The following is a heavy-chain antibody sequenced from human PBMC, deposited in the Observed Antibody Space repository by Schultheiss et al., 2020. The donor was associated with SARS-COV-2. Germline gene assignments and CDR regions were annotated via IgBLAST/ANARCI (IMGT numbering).Heavy chain of an antibody. D-gene: IGHD2-8*01. J-gene: IGHJ1*01. CDR3: ARVGRDCSHGVCYNAEYFQY. Sequence: GGSLRLSCAASGFTFSIYGMHWVRQAPGKGLMWVSRINSDGRTTDYADSVKGRFTISRDNSKNTLYLQMNSLRAEDTAVYYCARVGRDCSHGVCYNAEYFQYWGQGTLVTVSS. V-gene: IGHV3-74*01. CDR1: GFTFSIYG. CDR2: INSDGRTT.